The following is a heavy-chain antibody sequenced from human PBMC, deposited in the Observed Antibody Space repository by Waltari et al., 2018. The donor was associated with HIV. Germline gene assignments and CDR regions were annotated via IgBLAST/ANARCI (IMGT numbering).Heavy chain of an antibody. CDR2: ISNSGSAI. V-gene: IGHV3-48*02. D-gene: IGHD5-12*01. J-gene: IGHJ4*02. Sequence: EVQLVESGGGLVQPGGSLRLSCAASGFTSSSSSVNWVRQAPGRGLEWLSSISNSGSAIYYADFVKGRFTISRDNAKNSLYLQMNSLRDEDTAVYYCARDLVAPGNFFDYWGQGTLVTVSS. CDR3: ARDLVAPGNFFDY. CDR1: GFTSSSSS.